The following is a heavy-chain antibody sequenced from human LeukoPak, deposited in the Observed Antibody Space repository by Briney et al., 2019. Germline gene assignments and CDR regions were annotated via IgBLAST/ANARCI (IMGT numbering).Heavy chain of an antibody. CDR2: IYSSGST. Sequence: PSETLSLTCTVSGGSINSYYWSWIRQPAGKGLEWIGRIYSSGSTNYNPSLKSRVSMSVDTSKNQFSLKLSSVTAADTAVYYCARGGKATVVTMWGQGILVTVSS. CDR1: GGSINSYY. J-gene: IGHJ4*02. CDR3: ARGGKATVVTM. V-gene: IGHV4-4*07. D-gene: IGHD4-23*01.